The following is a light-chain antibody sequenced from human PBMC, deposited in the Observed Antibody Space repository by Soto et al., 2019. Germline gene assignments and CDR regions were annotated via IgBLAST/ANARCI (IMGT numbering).Light chain of an antibody. V-gene: IGLV1-36*01. CDR2: YDD. CDR3: AAWDDSLNGVV. CDR1: SSNIGNNA. J-gene: IGLJ2*01. Sequence: QPVLTQPPSVSEAPRQRVTISCSGSSSNIGNNAVNWYQQLPGKAPKLLIYYDDLLPSGVSDRFSGSKSGTSASLAISGLQSEDAADYYCAAWDDSLNGVVFGGGTKLTVL.